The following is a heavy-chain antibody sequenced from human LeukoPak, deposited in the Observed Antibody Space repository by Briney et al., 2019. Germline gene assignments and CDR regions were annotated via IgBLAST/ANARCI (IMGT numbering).Heavy chain of an antibody. Sequence: ASVKVSCKGSVYTFTSYGISWVRQAPGQGLEWMGWISAYNGDTNYAQKVQGRVTMTTDTSTSTAYMELRSLTSDDTAVYYCARGPQYSSSWTGEYFQHWGQGTLVTVSS. CDR1: VYTFTSYG. J-gene: IGHJ1*01. D-gene: IGHD6-13*01. CDR2: ISAYNGDT. V-gene: IGHV1-18*01. CDR3: ARGPQYSSSWTGEYFQH.